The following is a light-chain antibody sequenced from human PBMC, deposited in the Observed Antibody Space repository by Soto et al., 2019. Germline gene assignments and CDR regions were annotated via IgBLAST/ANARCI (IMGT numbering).Light chain of an antibody. CDR1: SSDVGGYDY. V-gene: IGLV2-14*01. J-gene: IGLJ1*01. CDR3: SSYARSSISV. CDR2: DVI. Sequence: QSVLTQPVSVSGSPGQSITISCTGTSSDVGGYDYVSWYQQHPGKAPTLLIYDVINRPSGVSFRFSGSKSGNTASLTISGLQAEDEAEYYCSSYARSSISVFGTGTKVTVL.